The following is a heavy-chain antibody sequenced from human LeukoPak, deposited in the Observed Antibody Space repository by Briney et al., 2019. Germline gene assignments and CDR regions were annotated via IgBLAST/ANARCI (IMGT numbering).Heavy chain of an antibody. D-gene: IGHD2-2*01. CDR1: GYTFTSYG. CDR3: ARSDCSSTTCYVTFDY. Sequence: ASVKVSCKASGYTFTSYGISWVRQAPGQGLEWMGWISAYNGDTNCAQNLQGRVTMTTDASTSTAYMDLRSLRSDGTAVYYCARSDCSSTTCYVTFDYWGQGTLVIVSS. CDR2: ISAYNGDT. J-gene: IGHJ4*02. V-gene: IGHV1-18*01.